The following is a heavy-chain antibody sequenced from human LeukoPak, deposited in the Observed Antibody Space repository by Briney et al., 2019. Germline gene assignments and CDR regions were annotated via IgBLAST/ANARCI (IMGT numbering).Heavy chain of an antibody. CDR2: IYYSGST. D-gene: IGHD3-10*01. CDR3: AKGGITMVRGTSLGYYMDV. CDR1: GGSISSSSYY. J-gene: IGHJ6*03. V-gene: IGHV4-39*01. Sequence: SETLSLTCTVSGGSISSSSYYWGWIRQPPGKGLEWIGSIYYSGSTYYNPSLKSRVTISVDTSKNQFSLKLSSVTAADTAVYYCAKGGITMVRGTSLGYYMDVWGKGTTVTISS.